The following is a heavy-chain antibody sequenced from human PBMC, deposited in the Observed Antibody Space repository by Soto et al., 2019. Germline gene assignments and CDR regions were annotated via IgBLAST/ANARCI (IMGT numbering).Heavy chain of an antibody. CDR3: AHRDGSLGGGTWTDYFDF. V-gene: IGHV2-5*02. CDR1: GFSLSTSTVA. CDR2: IYGDDDK. J-gene: IGHJ4*02. D-gene: IGHD3-10*01. Sequence: QITLKESGPTLVKPTQTLTLTCTFSGFSLSTSTVAVGWIRQPPGKGLEWLALIYGDDDKRYSSSLKNRLAISKGTSKHQVVLTMTNMDPVDTATYYCAHRDGSLGGGTWTDYFDFWGQGALVTVPS.